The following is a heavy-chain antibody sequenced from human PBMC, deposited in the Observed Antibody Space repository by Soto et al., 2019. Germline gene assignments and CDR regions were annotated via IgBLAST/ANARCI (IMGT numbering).Heavy chain of an antibody. CDR2: IFYSGST. Sequence: NPSETLSLTCAVSGASTSSAGYAWTWLRQHPEKGLEWIGHIFYSGSTSYNPSLKSRVTISIDTTKNQFSLKMKSVTAADTAVYYCARHTRNQFDPWGQGTLVTVSS. V-gene: IGHV4-31*11. CDR1: GASTSSAGYA. CDR3: ARHTRNQFDP. J-gene: IGHJ5*02.